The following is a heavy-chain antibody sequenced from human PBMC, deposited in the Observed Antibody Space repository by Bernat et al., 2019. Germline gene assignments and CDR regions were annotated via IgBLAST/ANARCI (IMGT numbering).Heavy chain of an antibody. CDR3: AEGSETFAY. CDR2: IDSTSTFI. Sequence: EVQLVESGGGLVKPGGSLRLSCAASGFTFSSYSMNWVRQAPGKGLEWVSSIDSTSTFIYYADSVKARFTISRDNAKNSLLLQMNSLRAEDTAIYYCAEGSETFAYWGQGTLVTVSS. J-gene: IGHJ4*02. CDR1: GFTFSSYS. V-gene: IGHV3-21*01.